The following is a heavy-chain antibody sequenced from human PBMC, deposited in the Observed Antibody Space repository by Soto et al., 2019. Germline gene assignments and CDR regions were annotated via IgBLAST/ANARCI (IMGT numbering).Heavy chain of an antibody. V-gene: IGHV3-23*01. CDR3: AKKGGYYYDSSGLDYYFDY. CDR1: GFTFSSYA. Sequence: EVQLLESGGGLVQPGGSLRLSCAASGFTFSSYAMSWVRQAPGKGLEWVSAISGSGGSTYYADSVKGRFTISRDNSKNTLYLQMNSLRAEDTAVYYCAKKGGYYYDSSGLDYYFDYWGQGTLVTVSS. D-gene: IGHD3-22*01. J-gene: IGHJ4*02. CDR2: ISGSGGST.